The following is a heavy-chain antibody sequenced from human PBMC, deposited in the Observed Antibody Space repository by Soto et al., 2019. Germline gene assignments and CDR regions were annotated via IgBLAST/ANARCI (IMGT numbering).Heavy chain of an antibody. V-gene: IGHV2-5*01. CDR1: GFSLSTSGVG. CDR3: AHSFESYQATNNWFDP. J-gene: IGHJ5*02. CDR2: IYWNDDK. Sequence: KSGPTLVNPTQTLTLTCTFSGFSLSTSGVGVGWIRQPPGKALEWLALIYWNDDKRYSPSLKSRLTITKDTSKNQVVLTMTNMDPVDTATYYCAHSFESYQATNNWFDPWGQGTLVTVSS. D-gene: IGHD1-26*01.